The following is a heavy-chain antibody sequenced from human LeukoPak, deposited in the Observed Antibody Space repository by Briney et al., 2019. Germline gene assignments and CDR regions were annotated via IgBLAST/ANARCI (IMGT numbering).Heavy chain of an antibody. J-gene: IGHJ4*02. Sequence: SENLSLTCAVYGGSFSGYYWSWIRQPPGKGLEWIGEINHSGSTNYNPSLKSRVTISVDTSKNQFSLKLSSVTAADTAVYYCARGGPLWFGDYWGQGTLVTVSS. CDR3: ARGGPLWFGDY. CDR1: GGSFSGYY. V-gene: IGHV4-34*01. D-gene: IGHD3-10*01. CDR2: INHSGST.